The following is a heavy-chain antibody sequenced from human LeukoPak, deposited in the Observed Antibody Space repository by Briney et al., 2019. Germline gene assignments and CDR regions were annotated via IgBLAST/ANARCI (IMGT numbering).Heavy chain of an antibody. D-gene: IGHD6-13*01. Sequence: PGGSLRLSCAASGFTFSNYAMGWVRQAPGKGLEWVSTISGSGAGTYYADSVKGRFTISRDNSKNTLYLQMHSLRAEDTAVYYCATNTSSWSFDYWGQGTLVTVSS. V-gene: IGHV3-23*01. CDR3: ATNTSSWSFDY. CDR2: ISGSGAGT. CDR1: GFTFSNYA. J-gene: IGHJ4*02.